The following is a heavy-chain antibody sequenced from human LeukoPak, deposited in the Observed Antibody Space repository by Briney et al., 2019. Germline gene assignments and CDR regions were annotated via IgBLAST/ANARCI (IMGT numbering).Heavy chain of an antibody. CDR3: AKAGSYYYYMDV. CDR2: IRYDGSNK. Sequence: PEGSLRLSCAASGFTFSSYGMHWVRQAPGKGLEWVAFIRYDGSNKYYADSVKGRFTISRDNSKNTLYLQMNSLRAEDTAVYYCAKAGSYYYYMDVWGKGTTVTVSS. V-gene: IGHV3-30*02. CDR1: GFTFSSYG. J-gene: IGHJ6*03. D-gene: IGHD3-10*01.